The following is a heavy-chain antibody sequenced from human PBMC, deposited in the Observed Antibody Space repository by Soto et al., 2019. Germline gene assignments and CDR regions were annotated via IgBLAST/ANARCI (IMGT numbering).Heavy chain of an antibody. J-gene: IGHJ5*02. V-gene: IGHV1-2*04. Sequence: ASGKVSCKASGYTFTGYYMHWVRQAPGQGLEWMGWINPNSGGTNYAQKFQGWVTMTRDTSISTAYMELSRLRSDDTAVYYCARSFMVSTRFDPWGQGTLVTVSS. CDR2: INPNSGGT. CDR1: GYTFTGYY. D-gene: IGHD3-10*01. CDR3: ARSFMVSTRFDP.